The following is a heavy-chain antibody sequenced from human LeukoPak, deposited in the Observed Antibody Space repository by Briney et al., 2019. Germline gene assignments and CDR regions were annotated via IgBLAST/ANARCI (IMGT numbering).Heavy chain of an antibody. CDR1: GFTFSSYW. D-gene: IGHD2-2*01. CDR3: ARDGGCSSTSCQDYFDY. Sequence: PGGSLRLSCAASGFTFSSYWMSWVRQAPGKGLEWVANIKQDGSEKYYVDSVKGRFTISRDNAKNSLYLQMNSLRAEDTAVYYCARDGGCSSTSCQDYFDYWGQGTLVTVSS. CDR2: IKQDGSEK. J-gene: IGHJ4*02. V-gene: IGHV3-7*04.